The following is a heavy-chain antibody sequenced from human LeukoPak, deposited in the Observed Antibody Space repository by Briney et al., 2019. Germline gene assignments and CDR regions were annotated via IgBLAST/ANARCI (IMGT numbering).Heavy chain of an antibody. D-gene: IGHD3-10*01. CDR3: ARGPNSEDYFGSGTYRD. J-gene: IGHJ4*02. V-gene: IGHV3-7*01. Sequence: GGSLRLSCAASGFTFSSYWMSWVRQAPGKGLEWVANIKQDGSEKYYVDSVKGRFTISRDNAKNSLYLQMNSLSLEDTAVYYCARGPNSEDYFGSGTYRDWGQGTLVAVSS. CDR2: IKQDGSEK. CDR1: GFTFSSYW.